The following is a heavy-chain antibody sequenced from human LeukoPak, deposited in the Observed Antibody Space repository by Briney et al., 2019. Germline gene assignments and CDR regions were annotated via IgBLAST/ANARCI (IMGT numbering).Heavy chain of an antibody. J-gene: IGHJ1*01. V-gene: IGHV4-59*01. CDR2: IYDSGNIYDSRIT. Sequence: PSETLSLTCTVSGGSISGYYWNWIRQSPGKGLEWIGNIYDSGNIYDSRITKYNPSLNSRVSISVDMSKNQFTLKLSSVTAADTAVYYCSRGSPRDGYNYAEYFQHWGRGTLVTVSS. CDR3: SRGSPRDGYNYAEYFQH. D-gene: IGHD5-24*01. CDR1: GGSISGYY.